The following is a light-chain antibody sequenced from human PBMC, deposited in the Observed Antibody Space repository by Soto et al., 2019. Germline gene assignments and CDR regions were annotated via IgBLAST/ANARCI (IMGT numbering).Light chain of an antibody. V-gene: IGKV3-15*01. J-gene: IGKJ2*01. CDR3: QQGHNWPLT. CDR2: GAS. CDR1: QSINSE. Sequence: EIVMTQSPATLSLSPGERAALSCRASQSINSELAWYQQNPGQPPRLLIYGASTRATGVPARFTGSESGSEFTLTISGLQSEDFAVYYCQQGHNWPLTFGQGTRLEI.